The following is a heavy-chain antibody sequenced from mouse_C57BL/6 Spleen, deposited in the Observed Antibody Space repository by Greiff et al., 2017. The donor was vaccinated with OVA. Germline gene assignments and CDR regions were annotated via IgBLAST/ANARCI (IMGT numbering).Heavy chain of an antibody. CDR2: IDPSDSYT. J-gene: IGHJ1*03. CDR1: GYTFTSYW. CDR3: AREGGKGYWYFDV. Sequence: QVQLQQSGAELVKPGASVKLSCKASGYTFTSYWMQWVKQRPGQGLEWIGEIDPSDSYTNYNQKFKGKATLTVDTSSSTAYMQLSSLTSEDSAVYYCAREGGKGYWYFDVWGTGTTVTVSS. V-gene: IGHV1-50*01.